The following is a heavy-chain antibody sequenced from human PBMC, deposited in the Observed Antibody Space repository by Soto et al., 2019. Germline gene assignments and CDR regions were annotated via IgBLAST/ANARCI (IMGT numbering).Heavy chain of an antibody. CDR1: GGSFSGYY. V-gene: IGHV4-34*01. J-gene: IGHJ4*02. CDR3: VRVTSGDYLPHIHY. D-gene: IGHD4-17*01. CDR2: INHSGST. Sequence: PSETLSLTCAVYGGSFSGYYWSWIRQPPGKGLEWIGEINHSGSTNYNPSLKSRVTISVDTSKNQFSLKLSSVTAADTAVYYCVRVTSGDYLPHIHYWGQGTLVTVSS.